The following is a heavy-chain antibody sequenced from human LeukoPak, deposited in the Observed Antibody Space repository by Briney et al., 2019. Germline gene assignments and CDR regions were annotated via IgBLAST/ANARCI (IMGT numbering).Heavy chain of an antibody. CDR2: IYYSGST. CDR1: GGSISSYY. V-gene: IGHV4-59*12. J-gene: IGHJ4*02. CDR3: ARGRFRWELHYFDY. D-gene: IGHD1-26*01. Sequence: SQTLSLTCTVSGGSISSYYWSWIRQPPGKGLEWIGYIYYSGSTNYNPSLKSRVTISVDTSKNQFSLKLSSVTAADTAVYYCARGRFRWELHYFDYWGQGTLVTVSS.